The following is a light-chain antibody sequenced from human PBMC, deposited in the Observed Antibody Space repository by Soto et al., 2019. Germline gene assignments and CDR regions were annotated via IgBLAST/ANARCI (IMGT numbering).Light chain of an antibody. CDR2: KAS. V-gene: IGKV1-5*03. CDR3: QQYNTYPLT. J-gene: IGKJ4*01. CDR1: QSISTW. Sequence: DIQMTQSPSTLSASVGDRVTITCRASQSISTWLAWYQQKPGKAPKLLIYKASSLEGGVPSRFSGSGSGTEFNITVSSLQPDDFATYYCQQYNTYPLTFGGGTTVEF.